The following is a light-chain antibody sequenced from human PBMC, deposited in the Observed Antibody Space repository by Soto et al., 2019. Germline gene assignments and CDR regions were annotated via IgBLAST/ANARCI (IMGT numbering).Light chain of an antibody. CDR2: EAS. CDR1: QSVFDY. J-gene: IGKJ4*01. CDR3: QERSNWPSLS. V-gene: IGKV3-11*01. Sequence: EIVLTQSPATLSLSPGQRATLACKASQSVFDYIAWYQQKPGQAPRLLIYEASIRATGVPARFSGSGSGTDFTLTISSLGPEDIAVYYCQERSNWPSLSFGGGTKVEIK.